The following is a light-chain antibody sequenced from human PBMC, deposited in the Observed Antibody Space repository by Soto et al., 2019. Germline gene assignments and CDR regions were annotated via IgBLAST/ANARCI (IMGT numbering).Light chain of an antibody. CDR3: QQSYSTPQLT. CDR1: QSISSY. CDR2: AAS. V-gene: IGKV1-39*01. Sequence: DIQMTQSPSSLSASVGDRVTITCRASQSISSYLNWYQQKPGKAPKLLIYAASSLQSGVPSRFSGSGSGTDFTLTISSLQPEDFATYYCQQSYSTPQLTFXGGTKV. J-gene: IGKJ4*01.